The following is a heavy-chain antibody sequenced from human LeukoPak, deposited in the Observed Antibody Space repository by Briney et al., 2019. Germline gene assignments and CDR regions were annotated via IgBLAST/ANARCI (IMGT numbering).Heavy chain of an antibody. CDR1: GFTFSSYS. CDR3: GRPRISWGNWFDP. J-gene: IGHJ5*02. D-gene: IGHD3-3*02. V-gene: IGHV3-48*01. Sequence: TGGSLRLSCAASGFTFSSYSMNWVRQAPGKGLGWVSYISSSSSTIYYADSVKGRFTISRDNAKNSLYLQMNSLRAEDTAVYYCGRPRISWGNWFDPWGQGTLVTVSS. CDR2: ISSSSSTI.